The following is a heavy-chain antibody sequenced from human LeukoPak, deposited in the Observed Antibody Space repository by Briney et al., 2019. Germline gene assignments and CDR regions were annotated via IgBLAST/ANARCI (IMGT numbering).Heavy chain of an antibody. J-gene: IGHJ4*02. Sequence: GGSLRLSCAASGFIFSNYDMNWVRQAPGKGLEWISYVSSSGSSIYYADSVKGRFTISRDNAKNSLYLQMNSLRAGDTAVYYCVKDSEATFDYWGQGTLVTVSS. CDR2: VSSSGSSI. V-gene: IGHV3-48*03. CDR1: GFIFSNYD. CDR3: VKDSEATFDY.